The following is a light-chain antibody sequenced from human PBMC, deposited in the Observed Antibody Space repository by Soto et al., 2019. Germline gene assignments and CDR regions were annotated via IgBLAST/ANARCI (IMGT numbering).Light chain of an antibody. CDR2: EDT. J-gene: IGLJ1*01. CDR1: SSDVGTYNL. CDR3: CSYAGSSTYV. V-gene: IGLV2-23*01. Sequence: QSALTQPASVSGSPGQSITISCTGTSSDVGTYNLVSWYQRHPGKAPKLLIYEDTKRPSGVSNRFSGSRSGNTASLTVSGLQAEDETDYYCCSYAGSSTYVFGTGTKVTVL.